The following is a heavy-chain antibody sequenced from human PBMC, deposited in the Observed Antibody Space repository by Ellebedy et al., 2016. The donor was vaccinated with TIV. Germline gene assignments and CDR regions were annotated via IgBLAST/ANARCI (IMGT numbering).Heavy chain of an antibody. V-gene: IGHV3-11*06. CDR2: ISSSSSYT. D-gene: IGHD3-10*01. CDR3: ARVKLLWFGDSPGAFDI. J-gene: IGHJ3*02. Sequence: GESLKISCAASGFTFSDYYMSWIRQAPGKGLEWVSYISSSSSYTNYADSVKGRFTISRDNAKNSLYLQMNSLRDEDTAVYYCARVKLLWFGDSPGAFDIWGQGTMVTVSS. CDR1: GFTFSDYY.